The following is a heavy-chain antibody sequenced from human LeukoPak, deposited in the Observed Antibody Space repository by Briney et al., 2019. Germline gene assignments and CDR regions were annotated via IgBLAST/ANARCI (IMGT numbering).Heavy chain of an antibody. Sequence: PGGSLRLSCAASGFTFSNAWMSWVRQAPGKGLEWVGRIKSKTDGGTTDYAAPVKGRFTISRDDSKNTLYLQMNSLKTEDTAVYYCTTVRCSGGSCFANYYYYYYMDVWGKGTTVTVSS. V-gene: IGHV3-15*01. CDR3: TTVRCSGGSCFANYYYYYYMDV. J-gene: IGHJ6*03. D-gene: IGHD2-15*01. CDR1: GFTFSNAW. CDR2: IKSKTDGGTT.